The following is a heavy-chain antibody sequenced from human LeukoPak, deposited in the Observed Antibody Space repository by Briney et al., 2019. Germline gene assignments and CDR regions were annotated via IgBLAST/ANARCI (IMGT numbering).Heavy chain of an antibody. CDR2: ISSSSSYI. J-gene: IGHJ3*02. V-gene: IGHV3-21*04. CDR1: GFTFSSYS. CDR3: AKVKTTMIVVVDAFDI. Sequence: GGSLRLSCAASGFTFSSYSMNWVRQAPGKGLEWVSSISSSSSYIYYADSVKGRFTISRDNSKNTLYLQMNSLRAEDTAVYYCAKVKTTMIVVVDAFDIWGQGTMVTVSS. D-gene: IGHD3-22*01.